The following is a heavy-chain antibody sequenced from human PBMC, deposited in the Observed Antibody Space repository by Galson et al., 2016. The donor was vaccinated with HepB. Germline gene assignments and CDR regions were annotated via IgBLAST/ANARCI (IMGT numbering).Heavy chain of an antibody. Sequence: SETLSLTCSVSGGAITTVSFYWGWIRQTPGKGLEWVGSIYHTGSTYYNPSLKSRVSISVDTSKNHFSLKLSSVTAADTAVFYCMSRSINYGFWSGSHVPDYWGQGTLVTVSS. CDR2: IYHTGST. CDR3: MSRSINYGFWSGSHVPDY. D-gene: IGHD3-3*01. CDR1: GGAITTVSFY. J-gene: IGHJ4*02. V-gene: IGHV4-39*01.